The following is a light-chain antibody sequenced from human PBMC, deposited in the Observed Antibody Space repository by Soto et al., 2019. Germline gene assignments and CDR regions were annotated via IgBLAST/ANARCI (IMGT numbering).Light chain of an antibody. V-gene: IGLV2-14*01. CDR2: EVT. CDR1: SSDVGNHNY. CDR3: SSYTSYSTWV. Sequence: QSALTQPASVSGSPGQSITISCTGTSSDVGNHNYVSWYQQHPGTAPKLMIYEVTNRPSGVSNRFSGSKSGNTASLTISGLQAEVEGDYYCSSYTSYSTWVFGGGTKLTVL. J-gene: IGLJ3*02.